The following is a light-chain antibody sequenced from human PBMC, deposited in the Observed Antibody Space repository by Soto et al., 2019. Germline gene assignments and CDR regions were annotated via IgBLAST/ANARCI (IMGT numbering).Light chain of an antibody. V-gene: IGKV4-1*01. CDR1: QSLLFTSNIKNY. J-gene: IGKJ1*01. CDR3: HQVYRTRRWS. Sequence: IVMTQAPEYLALSQGEGATINCKSSQSLLFTSNIKNYLAWYQQKPGQPPKLLIYWASTRESGVPDRFSGSGSGTDFTLTISSLQAEDVAAYYCHQVYRTRRWSFGQGTKLDVK. CDR2: WAS.